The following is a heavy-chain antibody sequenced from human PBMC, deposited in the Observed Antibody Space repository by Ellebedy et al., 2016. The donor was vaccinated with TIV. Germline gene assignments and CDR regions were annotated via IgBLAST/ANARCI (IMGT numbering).Heavy chain of an antibody. CDR1: GFTFSSYG. D-gene: IGHD3-10*01. V-gene: IGHV3-33*01. CDR3: ARELPYYYGSGSAPRFYGMDV. CDR2: IWYDGSNK. J-gene: IGHJ6*02. Sequence: PGGSLRLSCAASGFTFSSYGMHWVRQAPGTGLEWVAVIWYDGSNKSYADSVKGRFTISRDNSKNTLYLQMNSLRAEDTAVYYCARELPYYYGSGSAPRFYGMDVWGQGTTVTVSS.